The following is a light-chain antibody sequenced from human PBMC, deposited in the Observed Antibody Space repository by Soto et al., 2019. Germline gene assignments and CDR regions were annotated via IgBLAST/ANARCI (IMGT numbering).Light chain of an antibody. CDR3: QQRSNWPIT. V-gene: IGKV3-11*01. J-gene: IGKJ5*01. CDR2: DAS. Sequence: EIVLTQSPGTLSLSPGERATLSCRASQSVSSYLAWYQQKPGQAPRLLIYDASNRATGIPARFSGGGSGTDFTLTISSLEPEDVAVYYCQQRSNWPITFGQGTRLEIK. CDR1: QSVSSY.